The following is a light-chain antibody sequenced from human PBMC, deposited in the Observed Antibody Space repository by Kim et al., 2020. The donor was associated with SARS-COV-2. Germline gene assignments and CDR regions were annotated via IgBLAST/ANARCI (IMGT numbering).Light chain of an antibody. V-gene: IGKV3-15*01. CDR2: GAS. CDR1: QSVSSN. J-gene: IGKJ4*01. CDR3: QQYNNWPF. Sequence: SVAAGEGAILSCRTSQSVSSNFAWYQQKPGQAPRLLIYGASSRATGIPTRCSGSWSGTEFTLTISSLQSEDFAVYYCQQYNNWPFFGGGTKVDIK.